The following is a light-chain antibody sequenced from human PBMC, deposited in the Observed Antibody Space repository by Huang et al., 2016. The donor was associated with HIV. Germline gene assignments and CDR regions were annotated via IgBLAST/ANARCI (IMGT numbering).Light chain of an antibody. J-gene: IGKJ4*01. V-gene: IGKV1D-12*01. Sequence: DIQMTQSPSSLSASVGDTVTITCRASQDVSNYFAWYQRKPGKAPNLLIYAASSLYSGVPSRFSGSGSGTDFTLTISDLQPEDFATYYCQQSNSFPLTFGGGTKVEMK. CDR2: AAS. CDR1: QDVSNY. CDR3: QQSNSFPLT.